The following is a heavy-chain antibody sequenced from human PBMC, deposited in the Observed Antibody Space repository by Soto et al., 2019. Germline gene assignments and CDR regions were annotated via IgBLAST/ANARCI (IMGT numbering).Heavy chain of an antibody. CDR2: MHTGGNEK. V-gene: IGHV3-33*08. CDR1: GFTFSYYG. J-gene: IGHJ4*02. Sequence: QVQLVESGGGVVQPGGSLRLSCAASGFTFSYYGFHWVRQAPGKGLEWVAVMHTGGNEKYYVDSVKGRFTVSRDDSRNMVYLEMSGLRAEDTAEYFCVRVAYTTGHDRHFDLWGRGALVAVS. D-gene: IGHD1-1*01. CDR3: VRVAYTTGHDRHFDL.